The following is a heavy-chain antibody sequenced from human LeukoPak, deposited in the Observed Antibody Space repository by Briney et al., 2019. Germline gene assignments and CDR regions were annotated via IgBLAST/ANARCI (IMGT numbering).Heavy chain of an antibody. Sequence: GASVKVSCKASRYTFTSYYLHWVRQAPRQGLEWMGIINPNGGSTSNAQKFQGRVTMTRDTSTSTVYMELSRLRSEDTAVYYCARVRYYDNGGYSHFDYWGQGTLVTVSS. CDR1: RYTFTSYY. D-gene: IGHD3-22*01. V-gene: IGHV1-46*01. CDR2: INPNGGST. CDR3: ARVRYYDNGGYSHFDY. J-gene: IGHJ4*02.